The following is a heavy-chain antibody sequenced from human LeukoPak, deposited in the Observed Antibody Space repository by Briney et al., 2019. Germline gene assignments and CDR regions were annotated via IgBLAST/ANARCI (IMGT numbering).Heavy chain of an antibody. D-gene: IGHD2-2*01. Sequence: ASVKVSCKASGYTFTSYYMHWVRQAPGQGLEWMGIINPSGGSTSYAQKFQGRVTMTRDTSTSTVYMELSSLRSEDTAVYYCARDGGGHCSSTSCPGYWGQGTLVTVSS. CDR2: INPSGGST. J-gene: IGHJ4*02. CDR1: GYTFTSYY. V-gene: IGHV1-46*01. CDR3: ARDGGGHCSSTSCPGY.